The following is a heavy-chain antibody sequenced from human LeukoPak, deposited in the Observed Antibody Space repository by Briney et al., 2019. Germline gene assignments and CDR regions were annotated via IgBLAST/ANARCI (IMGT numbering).Heavy chain of an antibody. D-gene: IGHD6-13*01. CDR1: GGSISSGSYY. Sequence: SETLSLTCTVSGGSISSGSYYWSWIRQPAGKGLEWIGRIYTSGSTNYNPSLKSRVTISVDTSKNQFSLKLSSVTAADTAVYYCARGYSSSWSFDYWGQGTLVTVSS. J-gene: IGHJ4*02. CDR3: ARGYSSSWSFDY. V-gene: IGHV4-61*02. CDR2: IYTSGST.